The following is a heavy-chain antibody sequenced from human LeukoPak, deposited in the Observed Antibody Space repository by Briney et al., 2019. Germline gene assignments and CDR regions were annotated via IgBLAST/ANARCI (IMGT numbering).Heavy chain of an antibody. CDR2: IYYSGST. CDR3: ARVGYSSGWTHRIYYYYIDV. CDR1: GGSISSYY. D-gene: IGHD6-19*01. J-gene: IGHJ6*03. V-gene: IGHV4-59*01. Sequence: PSETLSLTCTVSGGSISSYYWSWIRQPPGKGLEWIGYIYYSGSTNYNPSLKSRVTISVDTSKNQFSLKLSSVTAADTAVYYCARVGYSSGWTHRIYYYYIDVCGKGTTVTISS.